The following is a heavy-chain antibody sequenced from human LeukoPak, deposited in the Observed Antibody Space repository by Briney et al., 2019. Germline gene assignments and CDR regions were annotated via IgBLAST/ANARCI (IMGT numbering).Heavy chain of an antibody. CDR2: IYYSGGT. D-gene: IGHD1-14*01. J-gene: IGHJ5*02. CDR1: GGSITTYY. V-gene: IGHV4-59*01. Sequence: SETLSLTCTVSGGSITTYYWSWIRQSPGKRLEWIGYIYYSGGTNYNPSLKSRVTLSIDAFKNQFSLRLSSVTAADTAIYYCARDNPANWFDPWGQGTLVTVSS. CDR3: ARDNPANWFDP.